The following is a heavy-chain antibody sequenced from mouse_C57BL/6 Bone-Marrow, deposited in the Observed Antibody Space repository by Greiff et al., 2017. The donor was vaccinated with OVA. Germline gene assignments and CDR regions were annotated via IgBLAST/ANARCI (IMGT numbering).Heavy chain of an antibody. CDR1: GFTFSDYY. CDR3: ARDRGIYCYFDY. CDR2: INYDGSST. D-gene: IGHD2-1*01. J-gene: IGHJ2*01. V-gene: IGHV5-16*01. Sequence: EVKLVESEGGLVQPGSSMKLSCTASGFTFSDYYMAWVRQVPEKGLEWVANINYDGSSTYYLDSLKSRFIISRDNAKNILYLQMSSLKSEDTATYYCARDRGIYCYFDYWGQGTTLTVSS.